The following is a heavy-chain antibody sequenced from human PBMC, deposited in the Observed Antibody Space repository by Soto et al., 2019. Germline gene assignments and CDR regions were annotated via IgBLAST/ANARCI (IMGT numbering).Heavy chain of an antibody. J-gene: IGHJ4*02. CDR1: GFTFSSYA. Sequence: GGSLRLSCAASGFTFSSYAMSWVRQAPGKGLEWVSAISGSGGSTYYADSVKGRFTISRDNSKNTLYLQMNSLRAEDTAVYYCANSFQRYSSSSLFHYWCQATLVTV. D-gene: IGHD6-6*01. V-gene: IGHV3-23*01. CDR2: ISGSGGST. CDR3: ANSFQRYSSSSLFHY.